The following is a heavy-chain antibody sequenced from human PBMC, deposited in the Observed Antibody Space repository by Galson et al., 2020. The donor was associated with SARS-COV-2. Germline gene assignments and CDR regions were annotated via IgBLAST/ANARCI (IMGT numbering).Heavy chain of an antibody. CDR2: IYPGDSDT. Sequence: GESLKISCKGSGYSFTSYWIGWVRQMPGKGLEWMGIIYPGDSDTRYSPSFQGQVTISADKSISTAYLQWSSLKASDTAMYYCARERGRYCSGGSCYSGYFDYWGQGTLVTVSS. J-gene: IGHJ4*02. CDR3: ARERGRYCSGGSCYSGYFDY. D-gene: IGHD2-15*01. CDR1: GYSFTSYW. V-gene: IGHV5-51*01.